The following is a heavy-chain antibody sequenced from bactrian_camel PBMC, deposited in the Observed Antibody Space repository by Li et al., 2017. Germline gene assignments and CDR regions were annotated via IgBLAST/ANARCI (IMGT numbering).Heavy chain of an antibody. CDR3: ATDGGRAPSLVRMVDTPCPSRFDY. CDR2: TPSHGTT. CDR1: GYTSRYRYSNYC. J-gene: IGHJ4*01. Sequence: HVQLVESGGGSVQSGGSLRLSCVASGYTSRYRYSNYCMGWYRPAPKSGCELLSTTPSHGTTYYADSVKGRFTFSQDNAKNTVYLQMNRLKPEDTAVYYCATDGGRAPSLVRMVDTPCPSRFDYWGQGTQVTVS. D-gene: IGHD7*01. V-gene: IGHV3S53*01.